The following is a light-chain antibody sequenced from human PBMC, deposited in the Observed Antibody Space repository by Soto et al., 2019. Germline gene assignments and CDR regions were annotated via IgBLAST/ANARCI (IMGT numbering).Light chain of an antibody. CDR2: VAS. J-gene: IGKJ1*01. Sequence: EIVLTQSPATLSLSPGERATLSCRASQSVSSNYLAWYQQKPGQAPRLLIYVASNRATGIPDRFSGSGSGTDFTLTISRLEPEDFAVYYCQQYGSSGTFGQGTKVDIK. CDR3: QQYGSSGT. CDR1: QSVSSNY. V-gene: IGKV3-20*01.